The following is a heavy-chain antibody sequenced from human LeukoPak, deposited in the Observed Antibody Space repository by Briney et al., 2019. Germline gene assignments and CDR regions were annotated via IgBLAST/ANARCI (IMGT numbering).Heavy chain of an antibody. Sequence: ASVKVSCKASGYTFTGYYMHWVLQAPGQGLEWMGRINPNSGGTNYAQKFQGRVTMTRDTSISTAYMELSRLRSDDTAVYYCARELAAMVNNFDYWGQGTLVTVSS. V-gene: IGHV1-2*06. CDR2: INPNSGGT. CDR3: ARELAAMVNNFDY. CDR1: GYTFTGYY. J-gene: IGHJ4*02. D-gene: IGHD5-18*01.